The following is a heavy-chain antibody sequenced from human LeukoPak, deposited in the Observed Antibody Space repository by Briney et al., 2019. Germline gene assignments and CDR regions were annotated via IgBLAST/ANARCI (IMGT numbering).Heavy chain of an antibody. Sequence: SETLSLTCAVYGGSFSGYYWSWIRQPPGKGLEWIGKINHSGSTNYNPSLKSRVTISVDTSKNQFSLKPSSVTAADTAVYYCARTYSSGWYSGWFDPWGQGTLVTVSS. CDR3: ARTYSSGWYSGWFDP. J-gene: IGHJ5*02. CDR2: INHSGST. V-gene: IGHV4-34*01. D-gene: IGHD6-19*01. CDR1: GGSFSGYY.